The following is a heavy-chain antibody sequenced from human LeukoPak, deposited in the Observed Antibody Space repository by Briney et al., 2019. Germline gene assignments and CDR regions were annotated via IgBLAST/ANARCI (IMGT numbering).Heavy chain of an antibody. Sequence: GGSLRLSCAASGFTFSSYWMSWVRQAPGKGLEWVANIKQDGSEKYYVDSVKGRFTIFRDNAKNSLYLQMNSLRAEDTAVYYCARDPQVSPYGSGSYRDYWGQGTLVTVSS. D-gene: IGHD3-10*01. CDR3: ARDPQVSPYGSGSYRDY. CDR2: IKQDGSEK. V-gene: IGHV3-7*01. J-gene: IGHJ4*02. CDR1: GFTFSSYW.